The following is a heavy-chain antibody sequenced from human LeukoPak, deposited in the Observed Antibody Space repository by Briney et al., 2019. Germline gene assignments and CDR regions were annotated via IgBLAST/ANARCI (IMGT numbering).Heavy chain of an antibody. V-gene: IGHV3-7*01. CDR2: IKQDGSEK. D-gene: IGHD1-26*01. CDR3: AKDYGSYYYYYYMDV. J-gene: IGHJ6*03. Sequence: GGSLRLSCAASGFTFSSYWMSWVRQAPGKGLEWVANIKQDGSEKYYVDSVKGRFTISRDNSKNTLYLQMNSLRAEDTAVYYCAKDYGSYYYYYYMDVWGKGTTVTISS. CDR1: GFTFSSYW.